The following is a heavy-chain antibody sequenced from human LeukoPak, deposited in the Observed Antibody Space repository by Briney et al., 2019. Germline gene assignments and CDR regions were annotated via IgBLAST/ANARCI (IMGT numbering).Heavy chain of an antibody. CDR2: ISSSGSTI. J-gene: IGHJ4*02. Sequence: GGSLRLSCAASGFTFSSYEMNWVRQAPGKGLEWVSYISSSGSTIYYADSVKGRFTISRDNSKNTLYLQMNSLSAEDTAVYYCARVHPPTMTTVTTGYFDYWGQGTLVTVSS. CDR3: ARVHPPTMTTVTTGYFDY. D-gene: IGHD4-17*01. CDR1: GFTFSSYE. V-gene: IGHV3-48*03.